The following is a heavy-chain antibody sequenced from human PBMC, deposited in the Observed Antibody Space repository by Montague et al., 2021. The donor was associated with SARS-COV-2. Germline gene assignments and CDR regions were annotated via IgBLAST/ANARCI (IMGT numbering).Heavy chain of an antibody. V-gene: IGHV4-59*01. J-gene: IGHJ4*02. Sequence: SETLSLTCTLSGLSISSSYWSWIRQAPGKGLEWIGYIYDSESTNYNPSLQSRVTISVDTSKNQFSLKLSSLTTADTAVYYCARDGNRWSALRYWGQGTLVTVSS. CDR1: GLSISSSY. CDR3: ARDGNRWSALRY. D-gene: IGHD2-15*01. CDR2: IYDSEST.